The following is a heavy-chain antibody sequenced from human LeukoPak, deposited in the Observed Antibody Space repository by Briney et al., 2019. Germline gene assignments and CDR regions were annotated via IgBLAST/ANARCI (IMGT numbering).Heavy chain of an antibody. V-gene: IGHV1-69*13. CDR1: GGTFSSYA. J-gene: IGHJ6*02. D-gene: IGHD6-13*01. CDR2: IIPIFGTA. Sequence: SVNVSCKASGGTFSSYAISWVRQAPGQGLEWMGGIIPIFGTANYAQKFQGRVTITADESTSTAYMELSSLRSEDTAVYYCNSPGGAAAGTDYYYGMDVWGQGTTVTVSS. CDR3: NSPGGAAAGTDYYYGMDV.